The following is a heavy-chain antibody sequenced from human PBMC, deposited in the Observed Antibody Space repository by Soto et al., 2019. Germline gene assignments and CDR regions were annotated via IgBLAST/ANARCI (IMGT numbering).Heavy chain of an antibody. D-gene: IGHD3-16*01. CDR1: GFTFSSYG. CDR2: ISYDGSYK. V-gene: IGHV3-30*18. CDR3: AKWNGGFDY. Sequence: QVQLVESGGGVVQPGRSLRLSCASSGFTFSSYGMHWVRQAPGKGLEWVAVISYDGSYKYYADSVKGRFTISRDNSMTPVYLQMNRLRAEDTAVYYCAKWNGGFDYWGKGNLVTVSS. J-gene: IGHJ4*02.